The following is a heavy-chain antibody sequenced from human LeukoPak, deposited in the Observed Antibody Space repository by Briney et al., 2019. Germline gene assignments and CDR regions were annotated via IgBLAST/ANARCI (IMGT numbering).Heavy chain of an antibody. J-gene: IGHJ1*01. Sequence: GGSLRLSCAASGFTFSSYSMNWVRQAPGKGLEWVSSISSSSSYIYYADSVKGRFTISRDNAKNSLYLQMNSLRAEDTAVYYCARGYYGSGSYSEYFQYWGQGTLVTVSS. D-gene: IGHD3-10*01. CDR3: ARGYYGSGSYSEYFQY. CDR1: GFTFSSYS. CDR2: ISSSSSYI. V-gene: IGHV3-21*01.